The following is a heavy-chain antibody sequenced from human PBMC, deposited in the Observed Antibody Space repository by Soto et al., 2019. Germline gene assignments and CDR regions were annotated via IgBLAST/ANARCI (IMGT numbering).Heavy chain of an antibody. CDR1: GFTFSSYW. Sequence: GGALRLSCAASGFTFSSYWMHWVRQAPGKGLVWVSRINTDGSTTNYADSVRGRFTISRDNAKNTLYLQMNSLRAEDTSLYFCARAITVVDYWGQGTLVTVS. D-gene: IGHD3-16*01. J-gene: IGHJ4*02. CDR3: ARAITVVDY. CDR2: INTDGSTT. V-gene: IGHV3-74*01.